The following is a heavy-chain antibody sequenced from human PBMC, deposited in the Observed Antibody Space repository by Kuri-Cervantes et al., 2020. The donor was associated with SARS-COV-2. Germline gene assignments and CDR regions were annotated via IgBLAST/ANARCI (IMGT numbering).Heavy chain of an antibody. Sequence: GGSLGLSCAASGFTVSSNYVSWVRQAPGKGLEWVSVIYSGGSTYYADSVQGRFTISRDNSKNTLYLQMNSLRVEDTAVYYCAREDRYGGNLNWFDPWGQGTLVTVSS. V-gene: IGHV3-53*01. D-gene: IGHD1-26*01. J-gene: IGHJ5*02. CDR1: GFTVSSNY. CDR3: AREDRYGGNLNWFDP. CDR2: IYSGGST.